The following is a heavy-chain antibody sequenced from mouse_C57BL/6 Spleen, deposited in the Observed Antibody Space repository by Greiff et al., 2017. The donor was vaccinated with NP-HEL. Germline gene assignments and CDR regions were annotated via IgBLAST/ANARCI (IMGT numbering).Heavy chain of an antibody. CDR1: GYSITSGYY. CDR2: ISYDGSN. Sequence: EVQLQQSGPGLVKPSQSLSLTCSVTGYSITSGYYWNWIRQFPGNKLEWMGYISYDGSNNYNPSLKNRISITRDTSKNQFFLKLNSVTTEDTATYYCARYVYDAMDYWGQGTSVTVSS. CDR3: ARYVYDAMDY. D-gene: IGHD1-1*01. J-gene: IGHJ4*01. V-gene: IGHV3-6*01.